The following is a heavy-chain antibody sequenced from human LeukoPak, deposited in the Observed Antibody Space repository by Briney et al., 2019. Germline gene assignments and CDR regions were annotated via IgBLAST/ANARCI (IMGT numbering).Heavy chain of an antibody. J-gene: IGHJ4*02. CDR1: GGSISSSSYY. Sequence: SETLSLXCTVSGGSISSSSYYWGWIRQPPGKGLEWIGSIHYSGSTYYNPSLKSRVTISVDTSKNQFSLKLSSVTAADTAVYYCARLDYWGQGTLVTVSS. CDR2: IHYSGST. V-gene: IGHV4-39*01. CDR3: ARLDY.